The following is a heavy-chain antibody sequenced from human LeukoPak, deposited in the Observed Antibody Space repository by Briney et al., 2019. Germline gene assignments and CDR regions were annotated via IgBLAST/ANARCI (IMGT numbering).Heavy chain of an antibody. J-gene: IGHJ6*04. CDR2: IKQDGSEK. V-gene: IGHV3-7*03. CDR1: GFTFSSYW. CDR3: AREFILPYEPYCYYGMDV. Sequence: GGSLRLSCAASGFTFSSYWMSWVRQAPGKGLEWVANIKQDGSEKYYVDSVKGRFTISRDNAKNSLYLQMNSLRAEDTAVYYCAREFILPYEPYCYYGMDVWGKGTTVTVSS. D-gene: IGHD5-12*01.